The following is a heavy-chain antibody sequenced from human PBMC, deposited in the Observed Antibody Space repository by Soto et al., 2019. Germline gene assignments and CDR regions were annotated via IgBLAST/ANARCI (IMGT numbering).Heavy chain of an antibody. CDR3: ARDKITGLFDY. J-gene: IGHJ4*02. D-gene: IGHD2-8*02. CDR1: GGSFSGYY. V-gene: IGHV4-34*01. Sequence: QVQLQQWGAGLLKPSETLSLTCAVYGGSFSGYYWTWIRQPPGTGLEWIGEINHSGSTNYNPSLKSRATIPVDTSKTQFSLKLTYVTAADTAVYYCARDKITGLFDYWGQGTLVTVSS. CDR2: INHSGST.